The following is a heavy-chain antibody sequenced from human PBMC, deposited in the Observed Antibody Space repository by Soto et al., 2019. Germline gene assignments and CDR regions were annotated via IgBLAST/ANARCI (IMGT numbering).Heavy chain of an antibody. CDR3: AREAVSGRTGFDY. Sequence: QVQLVQSGAEVKKPGASVKVSCKASGYTFTSYGISWVRQAPGQGLEWMGWVNAYNGNTNYAQKFQGRVTMTTETSAGTAYMELRSLRSDDTAVYYCAREAVSGRTGFDYWGQGTLVTVSS. CDR1: GYTFTSYG. V-gene: IGHV1-18*01. D-gene: IGHD6-19*01. CDR2: VNAYNGNT. J-gene: IGHJ4*02.